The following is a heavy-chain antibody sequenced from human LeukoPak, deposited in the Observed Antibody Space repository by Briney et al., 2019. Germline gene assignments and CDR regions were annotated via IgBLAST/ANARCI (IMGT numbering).Heavy chain of an antibody. CDR2: IYYSGST. Sequence: SETLSLTCTVSGGSISSYYWSWIRQPPGKGLEWIGYIYYSGSTNYNPSLKSRVTISVDTSKNQFSLKLSSVTAADTAVYYCARAWHSSSWEYYYYYGMDVWGQGTTVTVSS. CDR1: GGSISSYY. CDR3: ARAWHSSSWEYYYYYGMDV. D-gene: IGHD6-6*01. J-gene: IGHJ6*02. V-gene: IGHV4-59*01.